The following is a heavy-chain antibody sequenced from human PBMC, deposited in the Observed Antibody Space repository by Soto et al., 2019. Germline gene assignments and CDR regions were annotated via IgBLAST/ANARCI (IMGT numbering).Heavy chain of an antibody. Sequence: GGSLRLSCAASGFTFSDYYMSWIRQAPGKGLEWVSYISSSGSTIYYADSVKGRFTISRDNSKNSLYLQMNSLRAEDTAVYYCARDYRIAVAGTSPYFQHWGQGTLVTVSS. D-gene: IGHD6-19*01. CDR3: ARDYRIAVAGTSPYFQH. CDR1: GFTFSDYY. V-gene: IGHV3-11*01. J-gene: IGHJ1*01. CDR2: ISSSGSTI.